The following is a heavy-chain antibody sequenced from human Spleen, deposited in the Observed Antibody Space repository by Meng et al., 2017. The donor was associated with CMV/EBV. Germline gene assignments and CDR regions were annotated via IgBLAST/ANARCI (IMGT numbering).Heavy chain of an antibody. D-gene: IGHD1-1*01. CDR2: ISYDGSNK. J-gene: IGHJ6*02. CDR1: GFTFSSYA. Sequence: GGSLRLSCAASGFTFSSYAMHWVRQAPGKGLEWVAVISYDGSNKYYADSVKGRFTISRDNSKNTLYLQMNSLRAEDTAVYYCAREVHIYYYYGMDVWGQGTTVTVSS. V-gene: IGHV3-30*04. CDR3: AREVHIYYYYGMDV.